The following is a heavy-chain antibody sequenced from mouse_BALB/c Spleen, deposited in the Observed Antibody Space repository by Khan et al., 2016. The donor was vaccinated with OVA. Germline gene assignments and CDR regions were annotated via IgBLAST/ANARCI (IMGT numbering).Heavy chain of an antibody. CDR3: VRDGAYHRNDGLFAY. CDR2: INPSNGYT. D-gene: IGHD2-14*01. J-gene: IGHJ3*01. V-gene: IGHV1-4*01. Sequence: QMQLEESGAELARPGASVKMSCKASGYTFTSYTIHWIKLRPGQGLEWIGYINPSNGYTNYNQKFRDKATLTADKSSTTAYMQLSSLTSDDSAVYNCVRDGAYHRNDGLFAYWGQGTLVTVSA. CDR1: GYTFTSYT.